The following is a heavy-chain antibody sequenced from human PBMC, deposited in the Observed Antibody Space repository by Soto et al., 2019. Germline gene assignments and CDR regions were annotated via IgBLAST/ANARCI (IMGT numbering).Heavy chain of an antibody. D-gene: IGHD2-21*02. V-gene: IGHV3-33*01. CDR3: ARDPYCGGDWQECI. CDR1: GFTFSKYA. Sequence: GGSLRLSCAASGFTFSKYAMHWVRQALGKGLKWVAVIFHDGSNTYYADSVKGRFTVSRDNSRNTLYLQMNSLRAEDTAVYYCARDPYCGGDWQECIWGQGTLVTVSS. CDR2: IFHDGSNT. J-gene: IGHJ4*02.